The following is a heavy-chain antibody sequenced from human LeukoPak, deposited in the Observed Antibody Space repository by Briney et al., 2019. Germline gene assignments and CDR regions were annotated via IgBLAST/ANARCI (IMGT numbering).Heavy chain of an antibody. CDR2: ISTDGSDK. Sequence: GRSLRLSCAASGFTFSDYGMQWVRQAPGKGLEWVALISTDGSDKDYADSVKGRFTLSRDNSKNTLYLQMNSLRAEDTAVYYCASHGSWYSPNFDYWGQGTLVTVSS. V-gene: IGHV3-30*03. CDR3: ASHGSWYSPNFDY. D-gene: IGHD6-13*01. CDR1: GFTFSDYG. J-gene: IGHJ4*02.